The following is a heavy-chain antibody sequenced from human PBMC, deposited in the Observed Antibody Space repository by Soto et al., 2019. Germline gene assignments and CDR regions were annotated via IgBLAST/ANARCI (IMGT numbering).Heavy chain of an antibody. J-gene: IGHJ6*02. CDR1: GGSFSGYY. D-gene: IGHD3-9*01. CDR2: INHSGST. CDR3: TRGRSRYFDWLSYYYYGMDV. V-gene: IGHV4-34*01. Sequence: SETLSLTCAVYGGSFSGYYWSWIRQPPGKGLEWIGEINHSGSTNYNPSLKSRVTISVDTSKNQFSLKLSSVTAADTAVYYCTRGRSRYFDWLSYYYYGMDVWGQGTTVTVSS.